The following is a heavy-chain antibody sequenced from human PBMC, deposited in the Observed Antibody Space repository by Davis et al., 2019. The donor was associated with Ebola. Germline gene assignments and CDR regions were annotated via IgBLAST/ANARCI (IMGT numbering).Heavy chain of an antibody. CDR3: ARSENDFWSGKYYFDY. V-gene: IGHV3-7*03. CDR1: GFTFSSYW. Sequence: GESLKISCAASGFTFSSYWMSWVRQAPGKGLEWVANIKQDGSEKYYVDSVKGRFTISRDNAKNPLYLQMNSLRAEDTAVYYCARSENDFWSGKYYFDYWGQGTLVTVSS. D-gene: IGHD3-3*01. CDR2: IKQDGSEK. J-gene: IGHJ4*02.